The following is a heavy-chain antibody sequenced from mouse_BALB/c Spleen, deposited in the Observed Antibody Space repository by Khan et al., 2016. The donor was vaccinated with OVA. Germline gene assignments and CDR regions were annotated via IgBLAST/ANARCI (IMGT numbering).Heavy chain of an antibody. CDR2: INPTYGYT. J-gene: IGHJ2*01. Sequence: QVQLQQPGAELAKPGASVKMSCKASGYTFTSYWMHWIKQRPGQGLEWIGYINPTYGYTDYNQKFKDKATLTADKSSSTAYMQLNSLTSDDSAVYSCARDRIDYWGQGTTLTVSS. CDR1: GYTFTSYW. CDR3: ARDRIDY. V-gene: IGHV1-7*01.